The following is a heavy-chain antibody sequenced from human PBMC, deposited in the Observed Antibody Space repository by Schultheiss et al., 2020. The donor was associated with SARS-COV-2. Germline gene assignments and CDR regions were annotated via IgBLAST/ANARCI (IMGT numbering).Heavy chain of an antibody. J-gene: IGHJ4*01. CDR2: INPSGGST. CDR3: ARVIGGTYFEY. V-gene: IGHV1-46*01. D-gene: IGHD1-26*01. CDR1: GYTFTSYY. Sequence: GASLKISCKASGYTFTSYYMHWVRQAPGQGLEWMGIINPSGGSTSYAQKFQGRVTMTRDTSTSTVYMELSSLRSEDTAVYYCARVIGGTYFEYWGRGTLVTVSS.